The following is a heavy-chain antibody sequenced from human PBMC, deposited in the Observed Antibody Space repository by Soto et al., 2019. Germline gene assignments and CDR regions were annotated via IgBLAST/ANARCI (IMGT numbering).Heavy chain of an antibody. Sequence: EVQLVESGGGLVQPGGSLRLSCAASGFTFSDHYMDWVRQAPGKGLEWVGRTRNKAKSYTTDYVASVKGRLTISRDDSNNALYLQMNSLKTEDTAVYYFARGRWYGTYPFDYWGHGTLVTVSS. CDR1: GFTFSDHY. D-gene: IGHD1-26*01. J-gene: IGHJ4*01. V-gene: IGHV3-72*01. CDR2: TRNKAKSYTT. CDR3: ARGRWYGTYPFDY.